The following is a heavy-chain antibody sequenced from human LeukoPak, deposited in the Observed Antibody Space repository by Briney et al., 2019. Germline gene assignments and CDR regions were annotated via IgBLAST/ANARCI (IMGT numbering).Heavy chain of an antibody. Sequence: GGSLRLSCAGSGFTFSNYGMHWVRQAPGKGLEWVAVIWYEGTNKYYADSVKGRFTISRDNSKNTLYLQMDSLRAEDAAMYYCARQGGLGNYATGSWFDPWGQGTLVTVSS. CDR3: ARQGGLGNYATGSWFDP. V-gene: IGHV3-33*01. D-gene: IGHD1-7*01. CDR2: IWYEGTNK. CDR1: GFTFSNYG. J-gene: IGHJ5*02.